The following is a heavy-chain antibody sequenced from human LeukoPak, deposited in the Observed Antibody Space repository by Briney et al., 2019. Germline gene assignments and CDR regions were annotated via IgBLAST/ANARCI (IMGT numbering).Heavy chain of an antibody. CDR1: GGYISSYY. CDR3: ARLSSLAAARTSGYWYFDL. CDR2: IYYSGSI. V-gene: IGHV4-59*08. D-gene: IGHD6-13*01. J-gene: IGHJ2*01. Sequence: PSETLSLTCTVSGGYISSYYWSWIRQPPGKGLEWIGYIYYSGSINYNPSLKSRVTISVDTSKNQFSLKLSSVTAADTAVYYFARLSSLAAARTSGYWYFDLWGRGTLVTVSS.